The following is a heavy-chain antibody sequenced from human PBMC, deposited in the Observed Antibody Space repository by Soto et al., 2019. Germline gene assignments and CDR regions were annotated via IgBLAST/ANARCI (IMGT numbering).Heavy chain of an antibody. CDR2: INPSGGST. V-gene: IGHV1-46*01. J-gene: IGHJ5*02. CDR3: ARDRSGWYSWFDP. CDR1: GYTFTSYY. Sequence: GPPVKVSCKASGYTFTSYYMHWVRQAPGQGLEWMGIINPSGGSTSCAQKFQGRVTMTRDTSTSTVYMELSSLRSEDTAVYYCARDRSGWYSWFDPWGQGTLVTVSS. D-gene: IGHD6-19*01.